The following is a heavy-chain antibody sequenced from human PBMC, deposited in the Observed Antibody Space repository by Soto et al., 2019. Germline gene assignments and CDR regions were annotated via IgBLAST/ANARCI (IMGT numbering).Heavy chain of an antibody. Sequence: GASVKVSCKASGYTFTSYYMHWVRRAPGQGLEWMGIINPSGGSTRYAQKFQGRVTMTRDTSTSTVYMELSSLRSEDTAVYYCARTQGIVVVPAATDYYYYGMDVWGQGTTVTVSS. CDR2: INPSGGST. CDR3: ARTQGIVVVPAATDYYYYGMDV. V-gene: IGHV1-46*01. J-gene: IGHJ6*02. D-gene: IGHD2-2*01. CDR1: GYTFTSYY.